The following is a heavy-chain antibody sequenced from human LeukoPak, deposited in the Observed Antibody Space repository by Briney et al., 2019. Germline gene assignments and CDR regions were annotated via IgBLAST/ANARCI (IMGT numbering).Heavy chain of an antibody. V-gene: IGHV3-30*02. Sequence: GGSLRLSCAASGFTFSSYGIHWVRQAPGKGLEWVAFIRFDGSNKYYADSVKGRFTISRDNSKNMLYLQMNSLRAEDTAVYYCAKPHFDYWGQGTLVTVSS. CDR1: GFTFSSYG. CDR2: IRFDGSNK. CDR3: AKPHFDY. J-gene: IGHJ4*02.